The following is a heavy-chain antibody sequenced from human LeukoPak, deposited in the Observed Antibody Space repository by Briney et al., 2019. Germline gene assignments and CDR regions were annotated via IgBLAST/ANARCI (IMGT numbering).Heavy chain of an antibody. Sequence: SETLSLTCTVSGGSVRITTYYWGWIRQPPGKGLEWIGSIYYSVSTYYSPSLKSRLTMSVDTSKNQFSLKLSSVTAADTAVYYCARPPVEVTLDGFDIWGQGTMVTVSS. D-gene: IGHD1-26*01. CDR3: ARPPVEVTLDGFDI. CDR2: IYYSVST. J-gene: IGHJ3*02. V-gene: IGHV4-39*01. CDR1: GGSVRITTYY.